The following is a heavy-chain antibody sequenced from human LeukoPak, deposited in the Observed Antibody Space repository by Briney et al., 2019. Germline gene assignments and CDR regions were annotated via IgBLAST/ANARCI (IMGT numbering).Heavy chain of an antibody. D-gene: IGHD3-10*01. CDR2: INPNSGGT. J-gene: IGHJ4*02. CDR3: ARDKDSTELLWFGEFIDY. Sequence: ASVKASCKASGYTFTGYYMHWVRQAPGQGLEWMGWINPNSGGTNYAQKFQGRVTMTRDTSISTAYMELSRLRSDDTAVYYCARDKDSTELLWFGEFIDYWGQGTLVTVSS. V-gene: IGHV1-2*02. CDR1: GYTFTGYY.